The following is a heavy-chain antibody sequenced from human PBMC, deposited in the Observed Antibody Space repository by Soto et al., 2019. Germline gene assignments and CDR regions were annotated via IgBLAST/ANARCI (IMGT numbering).Heavy chain of an antibody. Sequence: GGSLRLSCGASGFSFRDYWMTWVRQAPGKGLEWVANMNQAGSEKNYVDSVKGRFIISRDNAQNSLYLQTDSLRAEDTAVYYCARQHSGRYYFDYWGLGTLVTVSS. V-gene: IGHV3-7*05. CDR1: GFSFRDYW. J-gene: IGHJ4*02. CDR2: MNQAGSEK. D-gene: IGHD1-26*01. CDR3: ARQHSGRYYFDY.